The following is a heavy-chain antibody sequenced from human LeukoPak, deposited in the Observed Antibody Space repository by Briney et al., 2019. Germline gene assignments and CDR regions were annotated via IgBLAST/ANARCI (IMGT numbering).Heavy chain of an antibody. CDR2: IYYSGNT. CDR1: GGSISTYY. Sequence: SETLSLTCTVSGGSISTYYWSWIRQPPGKGLEWIGYIYYSGNTNYNPSLKSRVTISVDTSKNQFSLKLGSVTAADTAVYYCAREVSGASEIDYWGQGTLVTASS. D-gene: IGHD1-26*01. V-gene: IGHV4-59*01. J-gene: IGHJ4*02. CDR3: AREVSGASEIDY.